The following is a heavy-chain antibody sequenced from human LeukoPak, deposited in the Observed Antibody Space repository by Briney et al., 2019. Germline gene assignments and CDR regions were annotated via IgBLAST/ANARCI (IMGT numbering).Heavy chain of an antibody. CDR3: TRGYSYGQYYYYYMDV. J-gene: IGHJ6*03. D-gene: IGHD5-18*01. CDR1: GGSISSYY. V-gene: IGHV4-59*01. CDR2: IYYSGST. Sequence: SGTLSLTCTVSGGSISSYYWSWIRQPPGKGLEWIGYIYYSGSTNYNPSLKSRVTISVDTSKNQFSLKLSSVTAADTAVYYCTRGYSYGQYYYYYMDVWGKGTTVTVSS.